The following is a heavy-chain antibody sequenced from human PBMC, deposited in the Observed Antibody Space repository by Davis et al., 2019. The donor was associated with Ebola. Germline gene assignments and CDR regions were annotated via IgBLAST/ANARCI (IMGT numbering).Heavy chain of an antibody. D-gene: IGHD4-17*01. CDR2: ISYDGSNK. V-gene: IGHV3-30*18. CDR1: GFTFSSYG. Sequence: PGGSLRLSCAASGFTFSSYGMHWVRQAPGKGLEWVAVISYDGSNKYYADSVKGRFTISRDNSKNTLYLQMNSLRAEDTAVYYCAKAHYGDYVTCMDVWGQGTTVTVSS. J-gene: IGHJ6*02. CDR3: AKAHYGDYVTCMDV.